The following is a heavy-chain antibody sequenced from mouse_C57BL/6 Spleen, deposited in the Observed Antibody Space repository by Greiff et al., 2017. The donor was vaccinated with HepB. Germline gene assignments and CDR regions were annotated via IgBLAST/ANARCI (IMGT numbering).Heavy chain of an antibody. CDR2: ISDGGSYT. V-gene: IGHV5-4*01. Sequence: EVQLQESGGGLVKPGGSLKLSCAASGFTFSSYAMSWVRQTPEKRLEWVATISDGGSYTYYPDNVKGRFTISRDNAKNNLYLQMSHLKSEDTAMYYCARETGYGSSYYAYWYFDVWGTGTTVTVSS. D-gene: IGHD1-1*01. CDR3: ARETGYGSSYYAYWYFDV. J-gene: IGHJ1*03. CDR1: GFTFSSYA.